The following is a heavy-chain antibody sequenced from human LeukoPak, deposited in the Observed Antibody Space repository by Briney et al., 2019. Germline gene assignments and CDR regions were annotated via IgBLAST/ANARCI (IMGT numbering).Heavy chain of an antibody. CDR3: ARGPPSSGWYYFDY. CDR1: GFTFSSYS. D-gene: IGHD6-19*01. V-gene: IGHV3-21*01. CDR2: ISSSSSYI. J-gene: IGHJ4*02. Sequence: PGGSLRLSCAASGFTFSSYSMNWVRQAPGKGLEWVSSISSSSSYIYYADSVKGRFTISRDNSKNTLYLQMGSLRAEDMAVYYCARGPPSSGWYYFDYWGQGTLVTVSS.